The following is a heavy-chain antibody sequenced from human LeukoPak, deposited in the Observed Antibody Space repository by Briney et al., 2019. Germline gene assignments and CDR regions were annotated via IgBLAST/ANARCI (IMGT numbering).Heavy chain of an antibody. Sequence: PGRSLRLSCAASGFTFSSYGMHGVRQAPGKGLEGVAFISSDGGNKNYADSVKGRFTISRDNSKNTLYLQMNSLRDEDTAVYYCAKDYYYGSGSYQFPGYWGQGTLVTVPS. CDR3: AKDYYYGSGSYQFPGY. CDR2: ISSDGGNK. CDR1: GFTFSSYG. D-gene: IGHD3-10*01. V-gene: IGHV3-30*18. J-gene: IGHJ4*02.